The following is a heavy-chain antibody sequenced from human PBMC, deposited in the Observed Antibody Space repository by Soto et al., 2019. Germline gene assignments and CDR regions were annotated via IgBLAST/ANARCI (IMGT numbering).Heavy chain of an antibody. Sequence: GESLKISRNGSGYIYSYHCNAWAPQAWGKGLLWRVHTCLGQYHTRFAPSFKGRVTISADKSLRTAYMEWSSLTASDTAIYYCARGPTGYNFWDAHLDMWGQGTMVTVSS. CDR3: ARGPTGYNFWDAHLDM. D-gene: IGHD3-3*01. CDR2: TCLGQYHT. J-gene: IGHJ3*02. CDR1: GYIYSYHC. V-gene: IGHV5-51*02.